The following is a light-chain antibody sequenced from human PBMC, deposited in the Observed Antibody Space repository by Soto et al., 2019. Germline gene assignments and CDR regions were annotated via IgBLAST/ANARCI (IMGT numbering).Light chain of an antibody. J-gene: IGKJ2*01. V-gene: IGKV3-20*01. CDR2: GAS. CDR1: QTINSRD. CDR3: QQYDT. Sequence: EIVLTQSPGTLSLSPGERATLSCRASQTINSRDLAWYQQRPGQAPRLLIYGASSRAPDVPDRFSGSGSGTDFTLTITRLETEDLALYYCQQYDTFAQGTKLEIK.